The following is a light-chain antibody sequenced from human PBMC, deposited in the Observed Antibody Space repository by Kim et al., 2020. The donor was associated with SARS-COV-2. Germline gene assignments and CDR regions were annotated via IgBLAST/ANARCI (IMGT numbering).Light chain of an antibody. CDR1: SSDVGDYNY. CDR2: DVI. V-gene: IGLV2-14*01. J-gene: IGLJ2*01. CDR3: SSHSSSSKMV. Sequence: LTQPASVSGSPGQSITISCTGTSSDVGDYNYVSWYQQHPGKAPKVMIYDVIKRPSGVSNRFSGSKSGNTASLTISGLQAEDEADYYCSSHSSSSKMVFGGGTQLTVL.